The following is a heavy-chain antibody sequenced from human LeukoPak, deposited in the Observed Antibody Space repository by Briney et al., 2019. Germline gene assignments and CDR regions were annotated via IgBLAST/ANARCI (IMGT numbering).Heavy chain of an antibody. Sequence: ASVKVSCKASGYTFTGYYMHWVRQAPGQGLEWMGWINPNSGGTNYAQKFQGRVTMTRDTSISTAYMELSRLRSEDTAVYYCARDTEMATVGDAFDIWGQGTMVTVSS. D-gene: IGHD5-24*01. J-gene: IGHJ3*02. CDR2: INPNSGGT. CDR1: GYTFTGYY. CDR3: ARDTEMATVGDAFDI. V-gene: IGHV1-2*02.